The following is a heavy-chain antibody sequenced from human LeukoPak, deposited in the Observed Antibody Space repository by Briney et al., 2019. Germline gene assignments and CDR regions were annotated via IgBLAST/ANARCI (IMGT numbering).Heavy chain of an antibody. D-gene: IGHD1-26*01. CDR1: GFTFSNAW. V-gene: IGHV3-15*01. CDR2: IKRNTEGGTT. Sequence: GGSLRLSCAASGFTFSNAWMNWVRQAPGKGLEWLGRIKRNTEGGTTDYAAPVKGRFTISRDDSKNTLYLQINSLKTEDTAVYYCAPDFTVGATLDYWGQGTLVTVSS. J-gene: IGHJ4*02. CDR3: APDFTVGATLDY.